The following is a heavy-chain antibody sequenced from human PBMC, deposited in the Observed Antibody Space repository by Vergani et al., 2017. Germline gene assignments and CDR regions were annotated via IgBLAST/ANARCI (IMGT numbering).Heavy chain of an antibody. CDR3: ARDQATVTSGLDY. CDR1: GFTFSSYA. Sequence: QVQLVESGGGVVQPGRSLRLSCAASGFTFSSYAMHWVRQAPGKGLEWVAVISYDGSNKYYADSVKGRFTISRDNSKNTLYLQMNSLRAEDTAVYYCARDQATVTSGLDYWGQGSLVTVSS. D-gene: IGHD4-17*01. CDR2: ISYDGSNK. V-gene: IGHV3-30*01. J-gene: IGHJ4*02.